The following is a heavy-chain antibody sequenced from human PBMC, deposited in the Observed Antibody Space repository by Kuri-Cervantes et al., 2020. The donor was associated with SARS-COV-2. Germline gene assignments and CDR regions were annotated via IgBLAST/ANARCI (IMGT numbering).Heavy chain of an antibody. CDR3: ARPDYDSIWGFQH. V-gene: IGHV4-39*01. Sequence: SETLSLTCTVSGGSISSSSYYWGWIRQPPGKGLEWIVSIYYSGSTYYNPSLKSRVTISVDTSRNQFSLKLSSVTAADTAVYYCARPDYDSIWGFQHWGQGTLVTVSS. CDR2: IYYSGST. CDR1: GGSISSSSYY. D-gene: IGHD3-22*01. J-gene: IGHJ1*01.